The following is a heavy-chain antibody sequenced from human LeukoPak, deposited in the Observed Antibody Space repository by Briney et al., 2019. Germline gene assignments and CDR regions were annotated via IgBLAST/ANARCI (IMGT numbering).Heavy chain of an antibody. V-gene: IGHV1-69*04. D-gene: IGHD1-14*01. CDR1: GGTSSNYV. CDR3: ARDAHRALDY. CDR2: IISVLNTA. Sequence: ASVKVSCKASGGTSSNYVISWVRQAPGQGLEWMGRIISVLNTANYAEKFQGRVAITADKSTSTAYMELSSLRSDDTAVYYCARDAHRALDYWGQGTLVTVSS. J-gene: IGHJ4*02.